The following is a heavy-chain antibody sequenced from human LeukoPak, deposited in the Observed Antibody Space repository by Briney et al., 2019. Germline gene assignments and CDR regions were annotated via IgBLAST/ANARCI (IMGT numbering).Heavy chain of an antibody. CDR3: ARTVWWLRDWFDP. V-gene: IGHV4-34*01. J-gene: IGHJ5*02. Sequence: SETLSLTCAVCGGSFSGYYWSWIRQPPGKGLEWIGEINHSGSTNYNPSLKSRVTISVDTSKNQFSLKLSSVTAADTAVYYCARTVWWLRDWFDPWGQGTLVTVSS. CDR1: GGSFSGYY. D-gene: IGHD1-26*01. CDR2: INHSGST.